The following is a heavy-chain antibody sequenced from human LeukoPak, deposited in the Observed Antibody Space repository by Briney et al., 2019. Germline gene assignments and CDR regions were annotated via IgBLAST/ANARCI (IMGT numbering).Heavy chain of an antibody. CDR3: ARVLGVWGSYRYTIDY. CDR1: GYTFTSYA. CDR2: INPGNGNT. J-gene: IGHJ4*02. D-gene: IGHD3-16*02. V-gene: IGHV1-3*01. Sequence: WASVKVSCKASGYTFTSYAMHWVRQAPGQRLEWMGWINPGNGNTKYSQKFQGRVTISRDTSASTAYMELSSLTSEDTAVYYCARVLGVWGSYRYTIDYWGQGTLVTVSA.